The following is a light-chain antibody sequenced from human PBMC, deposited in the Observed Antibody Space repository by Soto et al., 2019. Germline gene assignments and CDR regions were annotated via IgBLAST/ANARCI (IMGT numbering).Light chain of an antibody. CDR1: QSVASN. Sequence: EIVMTQSPASLSVSPGDGATLSCRASQSVASNVAWYQQKPGQGPRLLIHGASTRAVGVPARFSGSGSGTDFTHTISSLQCEDFAVYYCQQYHNLPPEYTFGQGTKLQIK. V-gene: IGKV3D-15*01. CDR3: QQYHNLPPEYT. CDR2: GAS. J-gene: IGKJ2*01.